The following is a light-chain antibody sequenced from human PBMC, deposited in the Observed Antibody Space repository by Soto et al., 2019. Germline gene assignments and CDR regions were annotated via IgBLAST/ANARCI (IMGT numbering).Light chain of an antibody. Sequence: EIVLTQSPATLSLSPGARATLSCRASQSVNSDLAWFQQKPGQAPRLLIYDASNRATGIPARFSGSGSETDFTLTISSLEPEDFAVYYCQQRENLITFGGGTKVEI. CDR3: QQRENLIT. V-gene: IGKV3-11*01. CDR1: QSVNSD. J-gene: IGKJ4*01. CDR2: DAS.